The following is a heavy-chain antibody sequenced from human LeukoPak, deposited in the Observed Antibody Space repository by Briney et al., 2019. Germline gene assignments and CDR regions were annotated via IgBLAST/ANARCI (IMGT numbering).Heavy chain of an antibody. V-gene: IGHV3-23*01. D-gene: IGHD3-9*01. CDR3: AKVYYDILTGCRVDGMDV. Sequence: GGSLRLSCAASGFTFSSYGMSWVRRAPGKGLEWVSAISGSGGSTYYADSVKGRFTISRDNSKNTLYPQMNSLRAEDTAVYYCAKVYYDILTGCRVDGMDVWGQGTTVTVSS. J-gene: IGHJ6*02. CDR1: GFTFSSYG. CDR2: ISGSGGST.